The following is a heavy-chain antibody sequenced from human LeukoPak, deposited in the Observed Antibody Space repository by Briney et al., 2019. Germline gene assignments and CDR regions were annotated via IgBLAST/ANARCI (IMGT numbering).Heavy chain of an antibody. CDR1: GFTFSSYI. J-gene: IGHJ4*02. Sequence: PGGSLRLSCAASGFTFSSYIMNWVRQAPGKGLEWVSSISSSSSYIYYADSVKGRFTISRDNAKNSLYLQMNSLRAEDTAVYYCARGGNSGYDCDYWGQGTLVTVSS. CDR3: ARGGNSGYDCDY. CDR2: ISSSSSYI. V-gene: IGHV3-21*01. D-gene: IGHD5-12*01.